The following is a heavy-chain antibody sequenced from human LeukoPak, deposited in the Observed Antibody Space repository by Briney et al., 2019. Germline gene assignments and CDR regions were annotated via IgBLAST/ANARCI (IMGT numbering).Heavy chain of an antibody. CDR2: INGDGSST. CDR1: GFTLNTYW. Sequence: PGGSLRLSCAVSGFTLNTYWMHWVRQAPGKGLVLVSRINGDGSSTTYADSVQGRFTISRDNAKNTLYLQMNSLRAEDTAVYYCARGLAARGATMDVWGKGTTVTVSS. J-gene: IGHJ6*03. V-gene: IGHV3-74*01. D-gene: IGHD5-12*01. CDR3: ARGLAARGATMDV.